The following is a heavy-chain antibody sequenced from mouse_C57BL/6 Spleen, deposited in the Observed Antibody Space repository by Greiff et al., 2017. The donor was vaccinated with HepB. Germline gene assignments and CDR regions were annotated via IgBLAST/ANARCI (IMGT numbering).Heavy chain of an antibody. CDR2: IYPRSGNT. CDR3: ARSDEAYAMDY. V-gene: IGHV1-81*01. Sequence: VKLVESGAELARPGASVKLSCKASGYTFTSYGISWVKQRTGQGLEWIGEIYPRSGNTYYNEKFKGKATLTADKSSSTAYMELRSLTSEDSAVYFCARSDEAYAMDYWGQGTSVTVSS. J-gene: IGHJ4*01. CDR1: GYTFTSYG.